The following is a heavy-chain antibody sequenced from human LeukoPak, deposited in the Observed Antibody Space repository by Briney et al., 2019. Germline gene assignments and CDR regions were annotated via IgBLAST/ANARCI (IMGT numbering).Heavy chain of an antibody. J-gene: IGHJ3*01. CDR3: AREVVD. D-gene: IGHD2-15*01. CDR1: EFTFSSYS. Sequence: GGSLRLSCAASEFTFSSYSMNWVRQAPGKGLEWVAVISYDGSNKYYADSVKGRFTISRDNSKNTLYLQMNSLRAEDTAVYYCAREVVDWGQGTMVTVSS. V-gene: IGHV3-30*03. CDR2: ISYDGSNK.